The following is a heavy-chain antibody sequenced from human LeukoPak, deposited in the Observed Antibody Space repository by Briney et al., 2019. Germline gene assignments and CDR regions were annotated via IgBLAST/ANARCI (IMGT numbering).Heavy chain of an antibody. CDR2: ISYDGSNK. Sequence: GGSLRLSCAASGFTFSSYGMHWVRQAPGKGLEWVAVISYDGSNKYYADSVKGRFTISRDNSKNTLYLQMNSLRAEDTAVYYCLRRLAYWGQGTLVTVSS. J-gene: IGHJ4*02. CDR1: GFTFSSYG. CDR3: LRRLAY. V-gene: IGHV3-30*03.